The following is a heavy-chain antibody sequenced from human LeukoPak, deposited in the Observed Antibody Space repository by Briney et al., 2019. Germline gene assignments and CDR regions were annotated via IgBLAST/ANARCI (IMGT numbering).Heavy chain of an antibody. Sequence: SETLSLTCTVSGVSISSYYWSWIRQPPGKALEWIGNIFYTGSTYYSPSLKSRVTISLDTSRNQFSLRLNSVTAEDTAVYYCAKSNGYGLIDIWGQGTMVTVSS. CDR1: GVSISSYY. J-gene: IGHJ3*02. D-gene: IGHD3-10*01. CDR2: IFYTGST. V-gene: IGHV4-59*12. CDR3: AKSNGYGLIDI.